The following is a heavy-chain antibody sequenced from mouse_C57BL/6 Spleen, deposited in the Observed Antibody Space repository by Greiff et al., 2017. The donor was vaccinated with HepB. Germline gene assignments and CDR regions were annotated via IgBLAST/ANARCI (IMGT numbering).Heavy chain of an antibody. CDR2: ISDGGSYT. V-gene: IGHV5-4*01. D-gene: IGHD1-1*01. J-gene: IGHJ4*01. Sequence: EVQRVESGGGLVKPGGSLKLSCAASGFTFSSYAMSWVRQTPEKRLEWVATISDGGSYTYYPDNVKGRFTISRDNAKNNLYLQMSHLKSEDTAMYYCARDQEVYYGSSFFYYAMDYWGQGTSVTVSS. CDR3: ARDQEVYYGSSFFYYAMDY. CDR1: GFTFSSYA.